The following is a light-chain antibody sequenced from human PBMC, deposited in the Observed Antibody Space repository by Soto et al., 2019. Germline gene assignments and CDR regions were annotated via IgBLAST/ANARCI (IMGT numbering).Light chain of an antibody. CDR3: QSYDNSLSVYV. CDR2: GNS. J-gene: IGLJ1*01. V-gene: IGLV1-40*01. CDR1: SSNIGAHYD. Sequence: QSFLTHPPSVSEAPGQRVTISCTGSSSNIGAHYDVHWYQQLPGTAPKLLIYGNSNRPSGVPDRFSGSKSGTSASLAITGLQAEDEADYYCQSYDNSLSVYVFGTGTKVTVL.